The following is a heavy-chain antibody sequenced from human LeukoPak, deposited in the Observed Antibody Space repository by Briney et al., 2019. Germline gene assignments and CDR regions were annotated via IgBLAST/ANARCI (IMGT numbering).Heavy chain of an antibody. CDR3: ATQPHYCSSTSCYSDY. CDR1: GGTFSSCA. J-gene: IGHJ4*02. D-gene: IGHD2-2*01. Sequence: SVKVSCKASGGTFSSCAISWVRQAPGRGLEWMGGIIPIFGTANYAQKFQGRVTITADESTSTAYMELSSLRSEDTAVYYCATQPHYCSSTSCYSDYWGQGPLVTVSS. V-gene: IGHV1-69*01. CDR2: IIPIFGTA.